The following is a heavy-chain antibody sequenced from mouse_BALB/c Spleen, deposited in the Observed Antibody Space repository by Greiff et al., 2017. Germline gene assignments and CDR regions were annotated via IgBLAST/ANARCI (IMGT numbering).Heavy chain of an antibody. CDR2: ISSGGSYT. J-gene: IGHJ4*01. D-gene: IGHD2-1*01. CDR3: ARDRGNYVRYYAMDY. V-gene: IGHV5-9-4*01. Sequence: DVMLVESGGGLVKPGGSLKLSCAASGFTFSSYAMSWVRQSPEKRLEWVAEISSGGSYTYYPDTVTGRFTISRDNAKNTLYLEMSSLRSEDTAMYYCARDRGNYVRYYAMDYWGQGTSVTVSS. CDR1: GFTFSSYA.